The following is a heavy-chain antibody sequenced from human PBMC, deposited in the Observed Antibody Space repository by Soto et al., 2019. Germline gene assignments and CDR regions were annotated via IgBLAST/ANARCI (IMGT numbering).Heavy chain of an antibody. V-gene: IGHV3-7*01. CDR1: GFTLGSFC. CDR2: INQDGTKK. D-gene: IGHD5-12*01. Sequence: GGSLDFSSQPFGFTLGSFCLTWFRRAQGGGWGGVANINQDGTKKNYVDSVKGRFTISRDNAQKSLYLQMNNLRTEDTAMYYCLSGNSPSSTWGQGTLVTVSS. CDR3: LSGNSPSST. J-gene: IGHJ5*02.